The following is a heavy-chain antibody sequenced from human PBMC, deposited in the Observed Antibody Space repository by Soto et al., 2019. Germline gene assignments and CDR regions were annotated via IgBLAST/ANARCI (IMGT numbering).Heavy chain of an antibody. CDR3: AKDGLQGNYGDYVSYYYYGMDV. D-gene: IGHD4-17*01. CDR1: GFTFSSYG. V-gene: IGHV3-30*18. J-gene: IGHJ6*02. Sequence: GGSLRLSCSASGFTFSSYGMHWVRQAPGKGLEWVAVISYDGSNKYYADSVKGRFTISRDNSKNTLYLQMNSLRAEDTAVYYCAKDGLQGNYGDYVSYYYYGMDVWGQGTTVTVSS. CDR2: ISYDGSNK.